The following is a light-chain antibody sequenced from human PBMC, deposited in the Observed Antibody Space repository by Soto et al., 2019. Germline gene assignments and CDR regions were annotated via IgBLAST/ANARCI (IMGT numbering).Light chain of an antibody. CDR1: QTVGTY. J-gene: IGKJ5*01. Sequence: EIVLTQFPATLSLFPGETATLSCRASQTVGTYLAWYQQKPGQAPRLLTSDASNRATGVPTRFSGSGSGTDFTLPISSLEPEDFAVYFCQQRNNWPRITFGQGTRLEIK. CDR2: DAS. V-gene: IGKV3-11*01. CDR3: QQRNNWPRIT.